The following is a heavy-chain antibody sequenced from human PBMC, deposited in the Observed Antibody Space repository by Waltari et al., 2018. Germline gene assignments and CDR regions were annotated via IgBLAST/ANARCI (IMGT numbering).Heavy chain of an antibody. J-gene: IGHJ3*01. CDR2: IIPIFGTP. CDR3: ARDPKGTTVIYDAFDL. Sequence: QVHLVQSGAEVKKPGSSVRVSCKASGGTCSSDEFNWVRQAPGQGLEWMGGIIPIFGTPIYAQKFQGRVTITADTSTTTAYMELSSLRFEDTAVYYCARDPKGTTVIYDAFDLWGQGTMVSVSS. V-gene: IGHV1-69*14. CDR1: GGTCSSDE. D-gene: IGHD4-17*01.